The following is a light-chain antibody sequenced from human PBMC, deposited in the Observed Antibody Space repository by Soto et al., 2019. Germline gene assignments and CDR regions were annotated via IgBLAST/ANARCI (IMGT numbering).Light chain of an antibody. CDR3: QQRRSWPIT. Sequence: EIVLTQSPATLSLSPWERATLSCRASQSVNIYLAWYQQKPGQAPRLLIYDASNRATGIPARFSGSGSETDFTLTISSLEPEDFAVYYCQQRRSWPITFGQGTRLEIK. CDR2: DAS. V-gene: IGKV3-11*01. CDR1: QSVNIY. J-gene: IGKJ5*01.